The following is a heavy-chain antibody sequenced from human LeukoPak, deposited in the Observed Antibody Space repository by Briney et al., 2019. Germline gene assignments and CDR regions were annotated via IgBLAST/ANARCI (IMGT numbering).Heavy chain of an antibody. D-gene: IGHD6-19*01. V-gene: IGHV1-2*02. J-gene: IGHJ6*02. Sequence: ASVKVSCKASGYTFTGYYMHWVRQAPGQGLEWMGWINPNSSGTNYAQKFQGRVTMTRDTSISTAYMELSRLRSDDTAVYYCARGPAVAGTLYYYGMDVWGQGTTVTVSS. CDR3: ARGPAVAGTLYYYGMDV. CDR1: GYTFTGYY. CDR2: INPNSSGT.